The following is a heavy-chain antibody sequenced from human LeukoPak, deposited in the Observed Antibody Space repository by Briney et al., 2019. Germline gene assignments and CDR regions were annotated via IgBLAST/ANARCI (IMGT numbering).Heavy chain of an antibody. V-gene: IGHV1-69*04. Sequence: GSSVKVSCTASGGTFSSYAISWVRQAPGQGLEWMGRIIPILGIANYAQKFQGRVTITADKSTSTAYMELSSLRSEDTAVYYCARDCTNGVCSLYYYGMDVWGQGTTVTVSS. CDR3: ARDCTNGVCSLYYYGMDV. J-gene: IGHJ6*02. CDR1: GGTFSSYA. D-gene: IGHD2-8*01. CDR2: IIPILGIA.